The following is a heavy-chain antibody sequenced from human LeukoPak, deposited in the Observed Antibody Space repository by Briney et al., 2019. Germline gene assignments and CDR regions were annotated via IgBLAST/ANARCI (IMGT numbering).Heavy chain of an antibody. CDR3: ARWDIVATIGSDY. CDR2: IYYSGST. V-gene: IGHV4-59*01. J-gene: IGHJ4*02. CDR1: GGSISSYC. Sequence: KPSETLSLTCTVSGGSISSYCWSWIRQPPGKGLEWIGYIYYSGSTNYNPSLKSRVTISVDTSKNQFSLKLSSVTAADTAVYYCARWDIVATIGSDYWGQGTLVTVSS. D-gene: IGHD5-12*01.